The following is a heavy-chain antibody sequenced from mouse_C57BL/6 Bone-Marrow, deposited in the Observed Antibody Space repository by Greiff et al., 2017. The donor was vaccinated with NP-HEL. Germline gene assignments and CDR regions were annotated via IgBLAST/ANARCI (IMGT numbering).Heavy chain of an antibody. CDR2: INPSNGGT. CDR3: ARRGYVNGYDALDY. D-gene: IGHD2-2*01. Sequence: QVQLKQPGTELVKPGASVKLSCKASGYTFTSYWMHWVKQRPGQGLEWIGNINPSNGGTNYNEKFKSKATLTVAKSSSTAYMQLSSLTSEDSAVYYFARRGYVNGYDALDYWGQGTSVTVSS. V-gene: IGHV1-53*01. J-gene: IGHJ4*01. CDR1: GYTFTSYW.